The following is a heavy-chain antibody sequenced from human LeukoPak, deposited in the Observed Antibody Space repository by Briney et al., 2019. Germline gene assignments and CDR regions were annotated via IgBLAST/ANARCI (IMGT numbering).Heavy chain of an antibody. CDR3: AKDKLRNLAPEYYFDY. Sequence: GGSLRLSCAASGFTFRSYAMSWVRRAPPKGLECVSAISGSGGGTYYADSVKGRFTISRDNSENTLYLQMNSLRAEDTAVYYCAKDKLRNLAPEYYFDYWGQGTLVTVSS. D-gene: IGHD1-7*01. CDR2: ISGSGGGT. V-gene: IGHV3-23*01. CDR1: GFTFRSYA. J-gene: IGHJ4*02.